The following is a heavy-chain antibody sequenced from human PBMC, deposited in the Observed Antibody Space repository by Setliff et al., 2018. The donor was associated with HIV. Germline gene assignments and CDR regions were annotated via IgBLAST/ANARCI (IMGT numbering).Heavy chain of an antibody. V-gene: IGHV4-4*07. CDR2: VYSSGFT. CDR1: GGYLDSYS. D-gene: IGHD6-13*01. CDR3: ARGRAGTGLDP. J-gene: IGHJ5*02. Sequence: PSETLSLPCSVSGGYLDSYSWSWIRQPAGKGLEWIGQVYSSGFTDYNPSLKSRVTLSADPSKTEVSLKMSSVAAADTAVYYCARGRAGTGLDPWGQGTLVTVSS.